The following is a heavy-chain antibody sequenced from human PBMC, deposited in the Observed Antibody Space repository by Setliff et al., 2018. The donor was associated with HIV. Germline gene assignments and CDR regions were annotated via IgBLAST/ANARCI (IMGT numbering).Heavy chain of an antibody. CDR1: GFTFSIYD. Sequence: GGSLRLSCAASGFTFSIYDMHWVRQPTGKPLEWVSTIGTAGDTYYSGSVKGRFTISRESAKNTLYLQMNSLRAEDTAVYYCARDVRDIVTSPSYWYFDLWGRGTLVTVS. D-gene: IGHD5-12*01. V-gene: IGHV3-13*01. CDR3: ARDVRDIVTSPSYWYFDL. CDR2: IGTAGDT. J-gene: IGHJ2*01.